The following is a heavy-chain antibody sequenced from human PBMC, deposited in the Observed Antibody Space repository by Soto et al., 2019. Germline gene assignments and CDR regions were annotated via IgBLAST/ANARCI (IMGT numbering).Heavy chain of an antibody. V-gene: IGHV3-74*01. D-gene: IGHD6-13*01. CDR2: INSDGSST. CDR3: AGDRAADETYYYYYGMDV. J-gene: IGHJ6*02. Sequence: ETLRLSCAASGFTFSSYWMHWVRQAPGKGLVWVSRINSDGSSTSYADSVKGRFTISRDNAKNTLYLQMNSLRAEDTAVYYCAGDRAADETYYYYYGMDVWGQGTTVTVSS. CDR1: GFTFSSYW.